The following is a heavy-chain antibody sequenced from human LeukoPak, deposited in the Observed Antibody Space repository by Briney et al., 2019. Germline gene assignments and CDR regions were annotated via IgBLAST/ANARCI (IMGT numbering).Heavy chain of an antibody. CDR2: INAGNGNT. V-gene: IGHV1-3*01. CDR3: ARGMGLRYFDWSPDYYFVN. D-gene: IGHD3-9*01. Sequence: ASVKVSCKASGYTFTSYAMHWVRQAPGQRLEWMGWINAGNGNTKYSRKFQGRVTITRDTSASTAYMELSSLRSEDTAVYYCARGMGLRYFDWSPDYYFVNWGQGTLVTVSS. J-gene: IGHJ4*02. CDR1: GYTFTSYA.